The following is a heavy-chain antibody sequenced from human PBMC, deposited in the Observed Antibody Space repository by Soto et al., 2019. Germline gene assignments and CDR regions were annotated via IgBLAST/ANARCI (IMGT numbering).Heavy chain of an antibody. D-gene: IGHD3-3*01. Sequence: ESGGGLVQPGGSLRLSCAASGFTFSSYWMSWVRQAPGKGLEWVANIKQDGSEKYYVDSVKGRFTISRDNAKNSLYLQMNSLRAEDTAVYYCARDRSAHDFWSGYYYYGMDVWGQGTTVTVSS. CDR3: ARDRSAHDFWSGYYYYGMDV. CDR1: GFTFSSYW. V-gene: IGHV3-7*01. CDR2: IKQDGSEK. J-gene: IGHJ6*02.